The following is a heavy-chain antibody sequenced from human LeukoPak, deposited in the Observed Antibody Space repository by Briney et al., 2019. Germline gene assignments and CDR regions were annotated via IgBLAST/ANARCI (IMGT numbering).Heavy chain of an antibody. CDR1: GITISSDY. J-gene: IGHJ3*02. CDR3: ARDLIAADAFDI. V-gene: IGHV3-53*01. CDR2: IYSGGST. D-gene: IGHD6-13*01. Sequence: AETLTLTCTVSGITISSDYLSWCRQQPPEGGAGVSVIYSGGSTYYADSVKGRFTISRDNSKNTLYLQMNSLRAEDTAVYYCARDLIAADAFDIWGQGTMVTVSS.